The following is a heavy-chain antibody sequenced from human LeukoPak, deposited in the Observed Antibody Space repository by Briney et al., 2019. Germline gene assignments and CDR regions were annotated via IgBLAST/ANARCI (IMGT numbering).Heavy chain of an antibody. V-gene: IGHV4-34*01. Sequence: PSETLSLTCAVYGGSFSGYYWSWIRQPPGKGLEWIGEINHSGSTNYNPSLKSRVTISVDTSKNQFYLKLSSVTAADTAVYYCAISPVLRFLEWLPSFDYWGQGTLVTVSS. CDR1: GGSFSGYY. CDR2: INHSGST. J-gene: IGHJ4*02. CDR3: AISPVLRFLEWLPSFDY. D-gene: IGHD3-3*01.